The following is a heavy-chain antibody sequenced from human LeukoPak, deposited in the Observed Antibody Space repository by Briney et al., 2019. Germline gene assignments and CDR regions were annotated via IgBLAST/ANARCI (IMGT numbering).Heavy chain of an antibody. CDR1: GFTFSSYS. Sequence: GGSLRLSCAASGFTFSSYSMNWVRQAPGKGLEWVSSISSSSSYIYYADSVKGRFTISRDNAKNSLYLQMNSLRAEDTAVYYCARDGIFIGWSGTYYFDYWGQGTLVTVSS. V-gene: IGHV3-21*01. CDR2: ISSSSSYI. CDR3: ARDGIFIGWSGTYYFDY. D-gene: IGHD2-15*01. J-gene: IGHJ4*02.